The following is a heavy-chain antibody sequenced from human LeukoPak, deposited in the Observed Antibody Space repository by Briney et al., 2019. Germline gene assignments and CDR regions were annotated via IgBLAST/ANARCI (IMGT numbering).Heavy chain of an antibody. Sequence: GGSLRLSCAASGFTFSTYSMNWVRQAPGKGLEWVSSIATSSDYIYYAGSLKGRFAISRDNAKNSLYLHMNSLRPDDTAVYYCARGRSITILRGVAISDGFDIWGQGTKVTVS. J-gene: IGHJ3*02. CDR2: IATSSDYI. V-gene: IGHV3-21*06. CDR1: GFTFSTYS. CDR3: ARGRSITILRGVAISDGFDI. D-gene: IGHD3-10*01.